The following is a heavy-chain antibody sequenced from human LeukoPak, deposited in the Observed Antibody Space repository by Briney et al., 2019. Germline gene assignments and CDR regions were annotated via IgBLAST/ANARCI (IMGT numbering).Heavy chain of an antibody. V-gene: IGHV4-39*01. Sequence: SETLSLTFTVSGDSVSNSNYNWGCIRPPPGKGLEWIGTNYYSGSTDYNPSLMSRVTIFVDTSKNHLSLSLSSVTAADTAVYYCARHVRTRGGYLRPCWFHPRRQGAMVTVSS. J-gene: IGHJ5*02. CDR3: ARHVRTRGGYLRPCWFHP. CDR1: GDSVSNSNYN. CDR2: NYYSGST. D-gene: IGHD6-19*01.